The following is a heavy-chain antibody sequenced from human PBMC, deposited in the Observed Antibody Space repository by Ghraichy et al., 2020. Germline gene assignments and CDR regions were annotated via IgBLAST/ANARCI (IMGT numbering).Heavy chain of an antibody. Sequence: GGSLRLSCAASGFTFSSYAMSWVRQAPGKGLEWVSAISGSGGSTYYADSVKGRFTISRDNSKNTLYLQMNSLRAEDTAVYYCARPKSSGWPRDNWFDPWGQGTLVTVSS. CDR2: ISGSGGST. J-gene: IGHJ5*02. D-gene: IGHD6-19*01. CDR3: ARPKSSGWPRDNWFDP. CDR1: GFTFSSYA. V-gene: IGHV3-23*01.